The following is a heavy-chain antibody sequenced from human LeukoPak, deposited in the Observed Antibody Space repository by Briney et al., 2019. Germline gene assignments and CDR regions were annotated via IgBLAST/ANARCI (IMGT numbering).Heavy chain of an antibody. CDR2: IISDGSSV. CDR3: TKDVTPGGADV. Sequence: GGSLRLSCIASGFTFSDYWMHWVRQAPGKGPVWVSRIISDGSSVSYVDSVKGRFTMSRDNAKNTLYLQMNSLRAEDTALYYCTKDVTPGGADVWGRGTTVTVSS. CDR1: GFTFSDYW. D-gene: IGHD2-15*01. V-gene: IGHV3-74*01. J-gene: IGHJ6*02.